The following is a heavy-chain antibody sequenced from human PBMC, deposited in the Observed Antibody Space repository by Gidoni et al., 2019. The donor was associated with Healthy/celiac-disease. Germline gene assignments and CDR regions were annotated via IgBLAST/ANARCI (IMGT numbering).Heavy chain of an antibody. CDR2: IIHIFGTA. CDR3: AGGGYYDF. V-gene: IGHV1-69*01. D-gene: IGHD3-3*01. Sequence: QLVQSAAEVTKPCSSFKVSCKASGGTFSSYAISWVRQAPGQGLAWMGGIIHIFGTANYAEKFQGRVTITADESTSTAYMELGSLVSEDAAVYYCAGGGYYDFWGQGTLVTVSS. CDR1: GGTFSSYA. J-gene: IGHJ4*02.